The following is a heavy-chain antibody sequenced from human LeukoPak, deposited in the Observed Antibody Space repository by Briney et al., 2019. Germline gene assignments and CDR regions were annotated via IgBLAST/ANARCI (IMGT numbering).Heavy chain of an antibody. D-gene: IGHD2-2*01. J-gene: IGHJ4*02. CDR1: GHTFTGYY. CDR3: ARELIYCTSASCPLYHY. V-gene: IGHV1-2*06. Sequence: GASVKVSCKASGHTFTGYYMQWVRQAPGQGLEWMGRINPNSGGKNYAQKSQGRVTMTRDTSISTAYIEMSRLRSDDTAIYYCARELIYCTSASCPLYHYWGQGTLVSVSS. CDR2: INPNSGGK.